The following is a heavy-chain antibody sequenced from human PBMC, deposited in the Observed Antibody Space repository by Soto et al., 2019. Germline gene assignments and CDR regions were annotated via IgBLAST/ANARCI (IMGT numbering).Heavy chain of an antibody. CDR3: AGSFEYSSSGDAFDI. V-gene: IGHV4-59*01. D-gene: IGHD6-6*01. CDR1: GGSISSYY. Sequence: QVQLQESGPGLVKPSETLSLTCTVSGGSISSYYWSWIRQPPGKGLEWIGYIYYSGSTNYNPSLKSRVTISVDTSKNQFSLKLSSVTAADTAVYYCAGSFEYSSSGDAFDIWGQGTMVTVSS. CDR2: IYYSGST. J-gene: IGHJ3*02.